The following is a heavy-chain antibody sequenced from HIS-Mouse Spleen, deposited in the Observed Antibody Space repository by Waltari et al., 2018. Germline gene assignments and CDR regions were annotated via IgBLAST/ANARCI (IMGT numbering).Heavy chain of an antibody. CDR3: AREIPYSSSWYDWYFDL. J-gene: IGHJ2*01. Sequence: QLQLQESGPGLVKPSETLSLTCTVSGGSISSSSYYWGWIRQPPGKGLEWIGSIYYSGGTYSNPSLKSLVTISVETSKNQFSLKLSSVTAADTAVYYCAREIPYSSSWYDWYFDLWGRGTLVTVSS. V-gene: IGHV4-39*07. D-gene: IGHD6-13*01. CDR2: IYYSGGT. CDR1: GGSISSSSYY.